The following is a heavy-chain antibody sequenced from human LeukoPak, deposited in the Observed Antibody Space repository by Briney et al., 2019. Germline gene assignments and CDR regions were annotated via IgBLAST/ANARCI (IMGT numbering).Heavy chain of an antibody. D-gene: IGHD1-1*01. CDR2: ITAYDGDT. J-gene: IGHJ3*02. CDR3: ARDYQLPSGPDLFDI. Sequence: ASVKVSCTASGFSFPNYGISWVRQAPGQGLEWIGWITAYDGDTNYAQKFQDRVTMATDTSTSTASMELWSLRSDDTAVYYCARDYQLPSGPDLFDIWGQGTVVTVSS. CDR1: GFSFPNYG. V-gene: IGHV1-18*01.